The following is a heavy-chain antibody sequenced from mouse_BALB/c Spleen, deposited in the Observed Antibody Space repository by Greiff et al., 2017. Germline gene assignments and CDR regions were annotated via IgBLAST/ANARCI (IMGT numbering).Heavy chain of an antibody. V-gene: IGHV5-9-3*01. D-gene: IGHD1-1*01. CDR1: GFTFSSYA. CDR2: ISSGGSYT. Sequence: EVKLQESGGGLVKPGGSLKLSCAASGFTFSSYAMSWVRQTPEKRLEWVATISSGGSYTYYPDSVKGRFTISRDNDKNTLYLQMSSLRSEDTAMYYCARHNYYGSSYYAMDYWGQGTSVTVSS. CDR3: ARHNYYGSSYYAMDY. J-gene: IGHJ4*01.